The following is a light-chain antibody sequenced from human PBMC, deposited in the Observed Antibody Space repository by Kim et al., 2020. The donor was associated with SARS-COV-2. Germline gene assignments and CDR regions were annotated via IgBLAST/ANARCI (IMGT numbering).Light chain of an antibody. V-gene: IGKV1-39*01. CDR2: DAS. CDR3: QEYHSTLYT. CDR1: NYITNY. J-gene: IGKJ2*01. Sequence: STSVGDRVTISCRSSNYITNYLNWYQQRPGKAPSLLICDASTLQNGVPSRFIGSGSGTDFTLTIASLQPEDFATYFCQEYHSTLYTFGQETKLE.